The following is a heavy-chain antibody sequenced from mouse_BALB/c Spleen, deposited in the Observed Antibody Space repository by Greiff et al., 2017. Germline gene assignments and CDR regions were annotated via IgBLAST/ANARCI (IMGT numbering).Heavy chain of an antibody. V-gene: IGHV7-3*02. Sequence: EVKLVESGGGLVQPGGSLRLSCATSGFTFTDYYMSWVRQPPGKALEWLGFIRNKANGYTTEYSASVKGPFTISRDNSRSILYLQMSTLRAEDRATYYCGRDKPIYYAMDYWGQGTSVTVSS. J-gene: IGHJ4*01. CDR3: GRDKPIYYAMDY. CDR2: IRNKANGYTT. CDR1: GFTFTDYY. D-gene: IGHD6-5*01.